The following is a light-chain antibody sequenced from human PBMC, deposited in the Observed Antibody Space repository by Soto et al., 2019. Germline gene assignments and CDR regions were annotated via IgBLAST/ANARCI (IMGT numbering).Light chain of an antibody. V-gene: IGKV3-15*01. J-gene: IGKJ4*01. Sequence: EIVMTQSPATLSVSPGERATLSCRASQNINNNLAWYQQKHGQGPRLLIYGASSRATGIPARFSGSGSGTGFTLTISSLQSEDFAMYYCQQYNNWPLTFGGGTKVEIK. CDR1: QNINNN. CDR2: GAS. CDR3: QQYNNWPLT.